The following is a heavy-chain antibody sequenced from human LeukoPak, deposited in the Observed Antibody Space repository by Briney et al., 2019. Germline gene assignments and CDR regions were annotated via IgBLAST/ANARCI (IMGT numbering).Heavy chain of an antibody. CDR2: IYYSGST. CDR1: GGSISSGDYY. D-gene: IGHD3-10*01. Sequence: SETLSLTCTVSGGSISSGDYYWSWIRQPPGKGLEWIGYIYYSGSTYYNPSLKSRVTISVDKSKNQFSLKLSSVTAADTAVYYCAREGNGSGSYYKGGKYYYYYGMDVWGQGTTVTVSS. CDR3: AREGNGSGSYYKGGKYYYYYGMDV. V-gene: IGHV4-30-4*01. J-gene: IGHJ6*02.